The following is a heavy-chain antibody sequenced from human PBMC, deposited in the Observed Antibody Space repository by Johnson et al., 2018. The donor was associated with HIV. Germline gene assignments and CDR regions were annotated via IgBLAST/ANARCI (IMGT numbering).Heavy chain of an antibody. CDR1: GFTFSDYY. CDR2: IYSGGST. CDR3: AREDEGSTGYDSSGYYFFH. D-gene: IGHD3-22*01. J-gene: IGHJ3*01. Sequence: VQLVESGGGLVKPGGSLRLSCAASGFTFSDYYMSWIRQAPGKGLEWVSVIYSGGSTYYADSVKGRFTISRDNSKNTLYLQMNSLRVEDTAVYYWAREDEGSTGYDSSGYYFFHWGQVTMVTVSS. V-gene: IGHV3-66*01.